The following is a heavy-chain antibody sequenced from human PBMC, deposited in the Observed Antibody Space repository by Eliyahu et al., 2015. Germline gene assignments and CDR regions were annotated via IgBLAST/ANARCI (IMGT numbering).Heavy chain of an antibody. D-gene: IGHD1-26*01. Sequence: QVQLQESGPGLVKPSETLSLTCTVSGGSISSGXYWXLWIRXPAXXGLXXIGRXYTSGSTNYNPSLKSRVTISLDMSKNQFSLKLSSVTAADTAVYYCARGLGARTWETFDYWGQGTLVTVSS. J-gene: IGHJ4*02. V-gene: IGHV4-61*02. CDR1: GGSISSGXYW. CDR2: XYTSGST. CDR3: ARGLGARTWETFDY.